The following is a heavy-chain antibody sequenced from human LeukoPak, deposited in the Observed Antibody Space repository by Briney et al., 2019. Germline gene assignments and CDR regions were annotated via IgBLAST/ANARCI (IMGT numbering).Heavy chain of an antibody. V-gene: IGHV3-53*01. D-gene: IGHD3-22*01. CDR1: GFTVSSNY. J-gene: IGHJ3*02. Sequence: GGSLRLSCAASGFTVSSNYMSWVRRAPGKGLEWVSVIYRGGNTYYADSVKGRFTISRDNSKNTVYLQMRSLRAEDTAVYYCARDVYDSSVNYYYAFDIWGQGTMVTVSS. CDR3: ARDVYDSSVNYYYAFDI. CDR2: IYRGGNT.